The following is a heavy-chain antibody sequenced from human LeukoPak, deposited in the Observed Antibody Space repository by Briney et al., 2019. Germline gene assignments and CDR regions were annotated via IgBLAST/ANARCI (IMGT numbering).Heavy chain of an antibody. CDR3: AKSGSSTGTTHRQFDP. J-gene: IGHJ5*02. V-gene: IGHV3-23*01. D-gene: IGHD1-1*01. Sequence: PGGSLRLSCAASGFTFSNCAMSRVRQAPGKGLEWVAGINGSGGSTYYADSVKGRFTISRDNSKNTLYLQMNSLRAEDTAVYYCAKSGSSTGTTHRQFDPWGQGTLVTVSS. CDR1: GFTFSNCA. CDR2: INGSGGST.